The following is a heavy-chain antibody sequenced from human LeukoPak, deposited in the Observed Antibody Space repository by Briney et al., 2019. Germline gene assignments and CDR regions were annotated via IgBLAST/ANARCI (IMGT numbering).Heavy chain of an antibody. J-gene: IGHJ3*02. CDR1: GGSISSGSYY. CDR2: IYTSGST. Sequence: PSETLSLTCTVSGGSISSGSYYWSWIRQPAGKGLEWIGRIYTSGSTNYNPSLKSRVTISVDTSKNQFSLKLSSVTAADTAVYYCARGRGRYDFWSGYDDLDAFDIWGQGTMITVSS. CDR3: ARGRGRYDFWSGYDDLDAFDI. V-gene: IGHV4-61*02. D-gene: IGHD3-3*01.